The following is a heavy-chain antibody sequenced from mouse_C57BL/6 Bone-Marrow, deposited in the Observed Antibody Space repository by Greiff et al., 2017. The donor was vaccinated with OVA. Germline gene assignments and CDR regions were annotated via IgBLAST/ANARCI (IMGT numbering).Heavy chain of an antibody. J-gene: IGHJ1*03. V-gene: IGHV1-5*01. Sequence: VQLQQSGTVLARPGASVKMSCKTSGYTFTSYWMHWVKQRPGQGLEWIGAIYPGNSDTSYNQKFKGKAKLTAVTSASTAYMELSSLTNEDSAVYYCTRRTFITTVVAHWYFDVWGTGTTVTVSS. CDR1: GYTFTSYW. D-gene: IGHD1-1*01. CDR2: IYPGNSDT. CDR3: TRRTFITTVVAHWYFDV.